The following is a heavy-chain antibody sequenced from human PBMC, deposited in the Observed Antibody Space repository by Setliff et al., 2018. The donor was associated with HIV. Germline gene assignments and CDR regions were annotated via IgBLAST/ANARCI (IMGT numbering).Heavy chain of an antibody. Sequence: SETLSLTCTVSGGSISSGGYYWSWIRQHPGKGLEWIGYIYYSGSTYYNPSLKSRVTISIDTSKNQFSLKLSSVTAADTAVYYCARHARSITMTTDWYFDLWGRGTLVTVSS. CDR2: IYYSGST. CDR1: GGSISSGGYY. D-gene: IGHD3-22*01. CDR3: ARHARSITMTTDWYFDL. V-gene: IGHV4-31*03. J-gene: IGHJ2*01.